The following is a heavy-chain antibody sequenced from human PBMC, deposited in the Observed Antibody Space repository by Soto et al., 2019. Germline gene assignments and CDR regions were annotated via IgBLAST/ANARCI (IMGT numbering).Heavy chain of an antibody. D-gene: IGHD2-2*01. Sequence: LRLSCAASGFTFGSYGIHWVRQAPGKGLEWVALIWFDGSKKYYVDSVKGRFAVSRDNSKNTLYLQMNSLRVEDTAVYYCARDRLVPYGYGMDVWGQGTTVTVSS. CDR1: GFTFGSYG. V-gene: IGHV3-33*01. CDR3: ARDRLVPYGYGMDV. J-gene: IGHJ6*02. CDR2: IWFDGSKK.